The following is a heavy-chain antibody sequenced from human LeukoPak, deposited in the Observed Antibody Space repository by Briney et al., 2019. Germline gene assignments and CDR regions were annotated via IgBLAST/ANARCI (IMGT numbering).Heavy chain of an antibody. CDR3: ARATYRDSSGYMLDY. V-gene: IGHV3-66*02. J-gene: IGHJ4*02. CDR1: GFTVSSSY. CDR2: IYSGGST. D-gene: IGHD3-22*01. Sequence: PGGSLRLSCAASGFTVSSSYMTWVRQAPGKGLEGVSVIYSGGSTYYADSVKGRFTISRDNSKNTLYLQMNSLRAEDTAVYYCARATYRDSSGYMLDYWGQGTLVTVSS.